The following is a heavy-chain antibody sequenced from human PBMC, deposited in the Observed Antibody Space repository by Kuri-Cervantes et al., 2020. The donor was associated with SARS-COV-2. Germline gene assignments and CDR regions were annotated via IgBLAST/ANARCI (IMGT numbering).Heavy chain of an antibody. CDR1: GFTFSSYW. D-gene: IGHD5-18*01. V-gene: IGHV3-7*01. CDR2: IKQDGSEK. Sequence: GESLKISCAASGFTFSSYWMSWVRQAPGKGLEWVANIKQDGSEKYYVDSVKGRFTISRDNAKNTLYLQMNSLRAEDTAVYYCAREDTLNYYYYMDVWGKGTTVTVSS. J-gene: IGHJ6*03. CDR3: AREDTLNYYYYMDV.